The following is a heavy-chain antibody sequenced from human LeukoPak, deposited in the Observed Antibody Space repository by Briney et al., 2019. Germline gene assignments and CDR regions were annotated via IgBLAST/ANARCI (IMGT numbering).Heavy chain of an antibody. CDR2: MNPNRGNT. Sequence: ASVKVSCKASGYTFTSYDINWVRQATGQGLEWMGWMNPNRGNTGYAQKFQGRVTMTRNTSISTAYMELSSLRSEDTAVYYCARVYCTNGVCYDGAGDYWGQGTLVTVSS. V-gene: IGHV1-8*01. D-gene: IGHD2-8*01. CDR3: ARVYCTNGVCYDGAGDY. J-gene: IGHJ4*02. CDR1: GYTFTSYD.